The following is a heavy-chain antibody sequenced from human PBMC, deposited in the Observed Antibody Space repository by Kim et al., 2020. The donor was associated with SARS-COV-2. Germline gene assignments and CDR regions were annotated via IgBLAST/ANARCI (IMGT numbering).Heavy chain of an antibody. V-gene: IGHV3-23*01. CDR3: AKGSLPHSSSHYWLDY. D-gene: IGHD6-13*01. CDR2: ISGSGGST. CDR1: GFTFSSYA. Sequence: GGSLRLSCAASGFTFSSYAMSWVRQAPGKGLEWVSAISGSGGSTYYADSVKGRFTISRDNSKNTLYLQMNSLRAEDTAVYYCAKGSLPHSSSHYWLDYWGQGTLVTVSS. J-gene: IGHJ4*02.